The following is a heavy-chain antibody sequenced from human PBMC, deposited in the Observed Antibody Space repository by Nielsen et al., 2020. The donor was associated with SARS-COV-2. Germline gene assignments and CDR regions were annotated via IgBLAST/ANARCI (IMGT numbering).Heavy chain of an antibody. CDR2: INSDGSST. V-gene: IGHV3-74*01. CDR3: AITHDYGDYEDY. D-gene: IGHD4-17*01. J-gene: IGHJ4*02. CDR1: GLTFSSYW. Sequence: GESLKISCAASGLTFSSYWMHWVRQAPGKGLVWVSRINSDGSSTSYANSVKGRFTISRDNAKNTLYLQMNSLRAEDTAVYYCAITHDYGDYEDYWGQGTLVTVSS.